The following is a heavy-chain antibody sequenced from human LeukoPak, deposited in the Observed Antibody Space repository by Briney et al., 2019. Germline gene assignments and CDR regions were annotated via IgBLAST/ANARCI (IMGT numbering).Heavy chain of an antibody. Sequence: GGSLRLSCAASGFTFSSYAMSWVRQAPGKGLEWVSAISGGGGSTYYADSGKDRFTISRDNSKNTLYLQMNRLRPEDTAVYFCAKVVSGYDPAVFDYWAQGTLLPVST. V-gene: IGHV3-23*01. CDR3: AKVVSGYDPAVFDY. D-gene: IGHD5-12*01. J-gene: IGHJ4*02. CDR1: GFTFSSYA. CDR2: ISGGGGST.